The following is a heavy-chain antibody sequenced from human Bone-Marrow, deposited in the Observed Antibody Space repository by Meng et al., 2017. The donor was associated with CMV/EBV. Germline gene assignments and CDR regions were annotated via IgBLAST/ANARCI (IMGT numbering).Heavy chain of an antibody. CDR3: ATGVADFEY. J-gene: IGHJ4*02. CDR2: MNPNSGNT. V-gene: IGHV1-8*01. D-gene: IGHD6-19*01. Sequence: VHVGAEGKKPAASVKVSCKASGYTFTIYDINSVRQAAGQGLEWMGWMNPNSGNTDYAQKFQGRVTMTRNISKSTAYMDLSSLRSEDTAVYYCATGVADFEYWGQGTLVTVSS. CDR1: GYTFTIYD.